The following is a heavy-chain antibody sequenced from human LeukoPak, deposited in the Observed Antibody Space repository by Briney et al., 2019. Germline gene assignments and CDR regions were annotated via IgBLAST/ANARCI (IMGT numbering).Heavy chain of an antibody. CDR2: TYTSGST. J-gene: IGHJ4*02. CDR1: GGSISSGSYY. V-gene: IGHV4-61*02. D-gene: IGHD1-1*01. Sequence: PSQTLSLTCTVSGGSISSGSYYWSWIRQPAGKGLEWIGRTYTSGSTNYNPSLKSRVTISVDTSKNQFSLKLSSVTAADTAVYYCARGVQLERLPATQFDYWGQGTLVAVSS. CDR3: ARGVQLERLPATQFDY.